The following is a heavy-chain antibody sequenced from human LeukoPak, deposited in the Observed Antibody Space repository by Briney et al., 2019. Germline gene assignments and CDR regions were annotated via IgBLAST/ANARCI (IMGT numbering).Heavy chain of an antibody. CDR1: GGSISSYS. J-gene: IGHJ4*02. Sequence: SETLSLTCIVSGGSISSYSWTWIRQPAGEGLEWIGRIYTSGTTNYNPSLKSRVTISVDTSKNQFSLKLNSVTAADTAVYYCARQYGPGYSSTWYFDYWGQGTLVTVSS. V-gene: IGHV4-4*07. CDR3: ARQYGPGYSSTWYFDY. D-gene: IGHD6-13*01. CDR2: IYTSGTT.